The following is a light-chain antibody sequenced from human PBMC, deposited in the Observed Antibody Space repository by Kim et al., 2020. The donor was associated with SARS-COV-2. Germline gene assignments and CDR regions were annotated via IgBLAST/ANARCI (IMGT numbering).Light chain of an antibody. V-gene: IGLV3-21*02. Sequence: SYELTQPPSVSVAPGETATIPCGGANVHWYQQRPGQAPVLVVYDDTERPSGISERFSGSNSGSTATLTISRVEAGDEADYYCQVWESSSDHVLFGGGTQLAVL. CDR3: QVWESSSDHVL. CDR1: N. J-gene: IGLJ2*01. CDR2: DDT.